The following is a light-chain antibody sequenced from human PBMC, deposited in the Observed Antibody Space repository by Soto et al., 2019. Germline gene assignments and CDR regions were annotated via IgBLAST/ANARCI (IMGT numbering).Light chain of an antibody. J-gene: IGKJ3*01. V-gene: IGKV4-1*01. CDR3: QQYHTAPFT. Sequence: DIVMTQSPDSLDVSLGERATINCKSSQSVLYSSNNKNYLAWYQQKPGQPPKLLIYWASTRESGVPDRFSGSGSGTDFTLTISSLQAEDVAVYYCQQYHTAPFTFGPGTKV. CDR1: QSVLYSSNNKNY. CDR2: WAS.